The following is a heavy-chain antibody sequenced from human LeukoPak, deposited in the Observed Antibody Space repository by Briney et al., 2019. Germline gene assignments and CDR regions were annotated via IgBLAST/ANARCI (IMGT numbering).Heavy chain of an antibody. J-gene: IGHJ4*02. Sequence: PGGSLRLSCAASGVTLSTYAMSWARQAPGKGLEWVSRINSDGSSTSYADSVKGRFTISRDNAKNTLYLQMNSLRAEDTAVYYCARDLGPPTTGDKRFDYWGQGTLVTVSS. CDR1: GVTLSTYA. V-gene: IGHV3-74*01. CDR2: INSDGSST. CDR3: ARDLGPPTTGDKRFDY. D-gene: IGHD7-27*01.